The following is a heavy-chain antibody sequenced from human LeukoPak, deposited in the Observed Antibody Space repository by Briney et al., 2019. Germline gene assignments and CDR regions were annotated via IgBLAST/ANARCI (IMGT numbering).Heavy chain of an antibody. CDR1: GGSIRSSYYY. J-gene: IGHJ5*02. D-gene: IGHD3-3*01. Sequence: SETLSLTCTVSGGSIRSSYYYWGWIRQPPGKGLEWIGSIYDSGSTYYNPSLKSRVTISVDTSKNQFSLKLSSVTAADTAVYYCARQGGDEWTRRETPNWFDPWGQGTLVTVSS. CDR2: IYDSGST. V-gene: IGHV4-39*01. CDR3: ARQGGDEWTRRETPNWFDP.